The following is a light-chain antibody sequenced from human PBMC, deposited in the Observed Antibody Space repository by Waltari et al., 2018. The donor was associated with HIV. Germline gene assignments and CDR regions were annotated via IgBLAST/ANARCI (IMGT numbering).Light chain of an antibody. CDR2: EVS. CDR1: SSDVGGYNY. CDR3: SSYGGSNNYV. Sequence: QSALTQPPSASGSPGQSVTISCTGTSSDVGGYNYVSWYQQHPGKAPKLMIYEVSKRPSGVPDRFSGSKSGNTASLTVSGLQAEDEADYFRSSYGGSNNYVLGTGTKVTVL. V-gene: IGLV2-8*01. J-gene: IGLJ1*01.